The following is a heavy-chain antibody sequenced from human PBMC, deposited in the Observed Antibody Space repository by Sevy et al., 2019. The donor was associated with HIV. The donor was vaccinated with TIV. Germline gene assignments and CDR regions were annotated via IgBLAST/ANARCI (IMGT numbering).Heavy chain of an antibody. CDR2: ISAYNGNK. J-gene: IGHJ6*02. CDR1: GYTYTSYG. D-gene: IGHD3-10*01. Sequence: ASVKVSCKASGYTYTSYGISWVRQAPRQGLEWIGWISAYNGNKNYAQKLQGRVTMTTDTSTSTAYMELRSLRSDDTAVHXXGGDRPYYYGSGSYYIXYYYYGMDVWGQGTTVTVSS. V-gene: IGHV1-18*01. CDR3: GGDRPYYYGSGSYYIXYYYYGMDV.